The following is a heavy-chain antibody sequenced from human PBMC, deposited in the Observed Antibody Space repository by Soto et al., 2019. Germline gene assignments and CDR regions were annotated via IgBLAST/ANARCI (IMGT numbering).Heavy chain of an antibody. Sequence: GGSLRLSCAASGFTFSSYWMSWVRQAPGKGLEWLANIWRDGGVEHYVDSVKGRFTISRDNAKNSLYLQMNSLRAEDMAIYYCARGSTSFDFWGQGTLVTVSS. CDR2: IWRDGGVE. D-gene: IGHD2-2*01. CDR1: GFTFSSYW. CDR3: ARGSTSFDF. V-gene: IGHV3-7*01. J-gene: IGHJ4*02.